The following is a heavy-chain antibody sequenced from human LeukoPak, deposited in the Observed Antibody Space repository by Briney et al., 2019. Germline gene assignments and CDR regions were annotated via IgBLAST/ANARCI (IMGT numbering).Heavy chain of an antibody. J-gene: IGHJ3*02. D-gene: IGHD6-19*01. Sequence: GGSLRLSCAASGFTFSSYGMHWVRQAPGKGLEWVSSISSSSSYIYYADSVKGRFTISRDNAKNSLYLQMNSLRAEDTAVYYCARDQYSSGWYEGAFDIWGQGTMVTVSS. CDR1: GFTFSSYG. CDR3: ARDQYSSGWYEGAFDI. V-gene: IGHV3-21*01. CDR2: ISSSSSYI.